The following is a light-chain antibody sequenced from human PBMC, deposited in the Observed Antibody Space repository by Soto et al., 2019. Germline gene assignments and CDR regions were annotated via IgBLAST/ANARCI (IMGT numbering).Light chain of an antibody. CDR1: QSVSRN. J-gene: IGKJ5*01. Sequence: EIVLTQSPAILSLSPGERATLSCRASQSVSRNLAWYQQKLGQAPRLLIYDASNRATGIPARFSGSGSGTDFTLTISSLEPEDAAVYYCQQRSNWPPITFGQGTRLEIK. CDR3: QQRSNWPPIT. CDR2: DAS. V-gene: IGKV3-11*01.